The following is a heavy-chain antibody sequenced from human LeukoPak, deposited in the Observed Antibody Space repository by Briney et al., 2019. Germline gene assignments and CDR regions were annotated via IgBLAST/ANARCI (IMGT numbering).Heavy chain of an antibody. CDR1: GGSISSSCYY. Sequence: SETLSLTCTVSGGSISSSCYYWGWLRPPPGRGLAWIRSFYCSGSYYYNPSLKSRVTISVATNKNQLLLKLSSAAAADTAVYYCARTRATVFPYFDYWGQGTLVTVSS. J-gene: IGHJ4*02. CDR3: ARTRATVFPYFDY. V-gene: IGHV4-39*07. CDR2: FYCSGSY. D-gene: IGHD4-11*01.